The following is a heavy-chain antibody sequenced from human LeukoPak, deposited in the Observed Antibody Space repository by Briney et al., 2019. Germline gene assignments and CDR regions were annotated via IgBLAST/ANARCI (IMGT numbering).Heavy chain of an antibody. Sequence: SGPTLGHPTPPLTLTCTLSGVSLRTGGMCGSWIGQPPVKALELLALSDWDDDKYYITSRQTRLTISQDTATNQIGLTLTNMDPVDTARYYCARMITDSSSSSDAFDTWGQGTMVTVSS. CDR1: GVSLRTGGMC. V-gene: IGHV2-70*01. D-gene: IGHD2-2*01. CDR2: SDWDDDK. CDR3: ARMITDSSSSSDAFDT. J-gene: IGHJ3*02.